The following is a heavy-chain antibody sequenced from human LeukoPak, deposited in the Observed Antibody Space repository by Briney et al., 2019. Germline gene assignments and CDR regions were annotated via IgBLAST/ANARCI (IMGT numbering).Heavy chain of an antibody. CDR2: ISGSGDST. CDR3: AKGRSEVVLAAMNY. CDR1: GFTFNNYA. V-gene: IGHV3-23*01. D-gene: IGHD2-15*01. J-gene: IGHJ4*02. Sequence: PGGSLRLSCAAPGFTFNNYAMTWVRQAPGKGLEWVSGISGSGDSTYYADSVKGRFTISRDNSKDTLYLQMNTLRAEDTAIYYCAKGRSEVVLAAMNYWGQGTLVTVSS.